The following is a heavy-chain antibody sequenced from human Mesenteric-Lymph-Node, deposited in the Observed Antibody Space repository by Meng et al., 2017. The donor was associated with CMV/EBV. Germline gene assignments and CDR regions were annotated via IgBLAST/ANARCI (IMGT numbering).Heavy chain of an antibody. CDR1: GFTFSRSW. V-gene: IGHV3-21*01. J-gene: IGHJ3*02. D-gene: IGHD1-26*01. CDR2: FFSSRSYI. Sequence: GGSLRLSCAGSGFTFSRSWMSWVRLAPGKGLDWVSSFFSSRSYIYYADSVKGRFTISRDNAKNSLYLQMNSLRAEDTAVYYCARVVRRSYYDAFDIWGQGTMVTVSS. CDR3: ARVVRRSYYDAFDI.